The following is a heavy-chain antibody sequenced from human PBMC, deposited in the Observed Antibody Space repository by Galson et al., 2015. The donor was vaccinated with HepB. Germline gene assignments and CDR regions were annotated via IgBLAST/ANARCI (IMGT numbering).Heavy chain of an antibody. Sequence: SLRLSCAASGFTFSAYWMTWVRQAPGKGLEWVANINHDGSEKYYVDSVKGRFTISRDNAKKSLYLQMNSLRPEDTGVYYCARDATSPPPDYWGQGTLVTVSS. CDR3: ARDATSPPPDY. J-gene: IGHJ4*02. V-gene: IGHV3-7*03. CDR2: INHDGSEK. CDR1: GFTFSAYW.